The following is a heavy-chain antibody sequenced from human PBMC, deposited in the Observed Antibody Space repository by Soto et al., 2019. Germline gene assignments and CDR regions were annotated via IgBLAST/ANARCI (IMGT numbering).Heavy chain of an antibody. CDR2: ISHDGNIK. Sequence: GGSLRLSCAASGFSFSVHGFHWVRQAPGKGLEWVTLISHDGNIKYADSVKGRFTFSRDSSKNSLYLQMNSLRAEDSAVYYCARXPLLTGTRGWRYYGLDVWGQGTTVTVSS. CDR3: ARXPLLTGTRGWRYYGLDV. V-gene: IGHV3-30-3*01. D-gene: IGHD3-9*01. CDR1: GFSFSVHG. J-gene: IGHJ6*02.